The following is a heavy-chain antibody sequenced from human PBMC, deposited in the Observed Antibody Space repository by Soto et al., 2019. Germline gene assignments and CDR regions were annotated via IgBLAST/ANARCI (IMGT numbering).Heavy chain of an antibody. CDR1: GGFLSESY. CDR2: INHVGGT. Sequence: PSETLSLTCAVYGGFLSESYWTWIRQPPGKGLEWIGEINHVGGTNYNPSLKSRVTMSVDTSQNQFSLRPISVTAADTAMYFCVRRRYQLPSSVLWLDPWGQGTPVTVSS. J-gene: IGHJ5*02. D-gene: IGHD3-16*02. CDR3: VRRRYQLPSSVLWLDP. V-gene: IGHV4-34*01.